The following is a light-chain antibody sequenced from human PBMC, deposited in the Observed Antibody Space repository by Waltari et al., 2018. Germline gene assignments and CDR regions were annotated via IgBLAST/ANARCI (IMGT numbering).Light chain of an antibody. J-gene: IGKJ2*03. CDR1: QSISTL. Sequence: DIQMTQSPSTLSASVGNRVTFPCRASQSISTLLAWFQQKPGNPPKLLIYKTFNLERGVPSRFSGSGSGTEFTLTITSLQPDDFATYYCQQYSSSSMFSFGQGTKLEIK. CDR3: QQYSSSSMFS. CDR2: KTF. V-gene: IGKV1-5*03.